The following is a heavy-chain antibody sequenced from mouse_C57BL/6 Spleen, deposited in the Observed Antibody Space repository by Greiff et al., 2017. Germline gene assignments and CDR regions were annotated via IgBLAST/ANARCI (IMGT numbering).Heavy chain of an antibody. J-gene: IGHJ4*01. CDR2: INPGSGGT. D-gene: IGHD2-1*01. Sequence: QVQLQQSGAELVRPGTSVKVSCKASGYAFTNYLIEWVKQRPGQGLEWIGVINPGSGGTNYNEKFKGKATLTADKSSSTAYMQLSSLTSEDSAVYFCSRSFYYGNYVYAMDYWGQGTSVTVSS. CDR1: GYAFTNYL. V-gene: IGHV1-54*01. CDR3: SRSFYYGNYVYAMDY.